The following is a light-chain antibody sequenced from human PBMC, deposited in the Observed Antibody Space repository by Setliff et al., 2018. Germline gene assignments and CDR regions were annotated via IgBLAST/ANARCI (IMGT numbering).Light chain of an antibody. CDR1: QGITNG. Sequence: AIQLTQSPASLSASVGDSVTISCRASQGITNGLAWYQQKPGKPPRVLIYDASTLEIGVPSRFSGSGSGTDFTLTISSLQPEDFATYYCQQFKIYPLTFGGWTKVDIK. CDR2: DAS. CDR3: QQFKIYPLT. J-gene: IGKJ4*01. V-gene: IGKV1-13*02.